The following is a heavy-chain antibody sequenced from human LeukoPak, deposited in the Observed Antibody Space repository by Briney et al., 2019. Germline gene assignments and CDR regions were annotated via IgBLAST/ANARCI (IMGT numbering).Heavy chain of an antibody. CDR2: ISWNSGSI. J-gene: IGHJ4*02. Sequence: GGSLRLSCAASGFTFDDYAMHWVRQAPGKGLEWVSGISWNSGSIGYADSVKGRFTISRDNAKNSLYLQMNSLRAEDTAVYYCAKEGPGRHRAPSGSYQLPVDYWGQGTLVTVSS. CDR3: AKEGPGRHRAPSGSYQLPVDY. V-gene: IGHV3-9*01. CDR1: GFTFDDYA. D-gene: IGHD1-26*01.